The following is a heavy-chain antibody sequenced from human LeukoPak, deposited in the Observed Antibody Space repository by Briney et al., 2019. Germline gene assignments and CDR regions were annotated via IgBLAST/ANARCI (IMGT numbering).Heavy chain of an antibody. CDR3: ASGPVDTAMDDY. Sequence: PGGSLRLSCAASGFTFSSYSMNWVRQAPGKGLEWVSSISSSSSYIYYADSVKGRFTISRDNAKNSLYLQMNSLRAEDTAVYYCASGPVDTAMDDYWGQGTLVTVSS. D-gene: IGHD5-18*01. CDR1: GFTFSSYS. V-gene: IGHV3-21*01. CDR2: ISSSSSYI. J-gene: IGHJ4*02.